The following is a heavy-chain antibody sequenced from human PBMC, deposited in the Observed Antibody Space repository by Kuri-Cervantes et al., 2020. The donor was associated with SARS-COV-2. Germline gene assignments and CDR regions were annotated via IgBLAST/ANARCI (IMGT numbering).Heavy chain of an antibody. CDR2: IYYSGST. CDR1: GGSISSSSYY. Sequence: GSLRLSCTVSGGSISSSSYYWGWIRQPPGKGLEWIGSIYYSGSTYYNPSLKSRVTISVDTSKNQFSLKLSSVTAADTAVYYCARLEIIAVAGAIDYWGQGTLVTVSS. D-gene: IGHD6-19*01. V-gene: IGHV4-39*01. CDR3: ARLEIIAVAGAIDY. J-gene: IGHJ4*02.